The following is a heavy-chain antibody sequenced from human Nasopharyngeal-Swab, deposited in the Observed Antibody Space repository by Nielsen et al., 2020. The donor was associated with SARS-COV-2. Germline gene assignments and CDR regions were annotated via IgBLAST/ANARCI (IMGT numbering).Heavy chain of an antibody. CDR1: GGSIRSGDHY. CDR2: IYYSGST. J-gene: IGHJ4*02. V-gene: IGHV4-30-4*01. Sequence: SETRSRTCTGSGGSIRSGDHYWRWILQPPGKGLEWIGYIYYSGSTYYNPSIKSRVTVSVNTSKNQFSLKLNSVTAADTAVYYCSRAPTAGGPDYWSQGTLVTVSS. CDR3: SRAPTAGGPDY.